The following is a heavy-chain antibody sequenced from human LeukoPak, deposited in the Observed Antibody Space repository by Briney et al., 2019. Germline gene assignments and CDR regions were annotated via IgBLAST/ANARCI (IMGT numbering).Heavy chain of an antibody. D-gene: IGHD3-10*01. CDR1: GGSISSYY. CDR3: ARAYYYGSGSYGLDY. V-gene: IGHV4-59*01. Sequence: SATLSLTCTVSGGSISSYYWSWIRQPPGKGLEWIGYIYSSGSTNYNPSLKSRLTISVDASKNQFSLKLTSVTAADTAVYYCARAYYYGSGSYGLDYWSQGTLVTVSS. CDR2: IYSSGST. J-gene: IGHJ4*02.